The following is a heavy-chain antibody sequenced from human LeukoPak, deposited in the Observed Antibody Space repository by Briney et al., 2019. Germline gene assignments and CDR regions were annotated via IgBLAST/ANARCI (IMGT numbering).Heavy chain of an antibody. V-gene: IGHV1-18*04. CDR1: GYTLTSYG. D-gene: IGHD5-12*01. Sequence: GASVKVSCKASGYTLTSYGISWVRQAPGQGLEWMGWISAYNGNTNYAQKLQGRVTMTTDTSTSTAYMELRSLRSDDTAVYYCARDMEYSGYEHFDYWGQGTLVTVSS. CDR2: ISAYNGNT. CDR3: ARDMEYSGYEHFDY. J-gene: IGHJ4*02.